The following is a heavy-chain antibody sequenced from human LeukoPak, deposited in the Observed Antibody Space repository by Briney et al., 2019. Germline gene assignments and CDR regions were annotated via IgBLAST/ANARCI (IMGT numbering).Heavy chain of an antibody. V-gene: IGHV1-24*01. Sequence: ASVKVSCKVSGYTLTELSMHWVRQAPGKGLEWMGGFDPEDGETIYAQKFQGRVTMTEDTSTDTAYMELSSLRSEDTAVYYCATDSSGWSSAEYFQHWGQGTLVTVSS. J-gene: IGHJ1*01. CDR3: ATDSSGWSSAEYFQH. CDR2: FDPEDGET. D-gene: IGHD6-19*01. CDR1: GYTLTELS.